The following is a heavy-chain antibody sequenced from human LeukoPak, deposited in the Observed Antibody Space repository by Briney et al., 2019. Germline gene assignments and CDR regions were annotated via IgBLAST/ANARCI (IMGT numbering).Heavy chain of an antibody. V-gene: IGHV3-48*04. CDR1: GFTFSSYS. D-gene: IGHD1-1*01. J-gene: IGHJ3*02. CDR2: ISSGSSTT. Sequence: GGSLRLSCAASGFTFSSYSMNWVRQAPGTGLEWVSYISSGSSTTYYADSVKGRFTISRDNARNSLYLQMNSLRGEDTAVYYCARTQLDLDGFDIWGQGTTVTVSS. CDR3: ARTQLDLDGFDI.